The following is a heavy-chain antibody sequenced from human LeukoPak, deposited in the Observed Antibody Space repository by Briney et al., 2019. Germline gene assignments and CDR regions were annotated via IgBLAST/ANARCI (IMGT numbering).Heavy chain of an antibody. CDR1: GDSVSGYY. CDR2: INHSGGT. V-gene: IGHV4-34*01. J-gene: IGHJ6*02. Sequence: SEALSLTCGVSGDSVSGYYWSWIRQPPGKGLEWIGEINHSGGTNYNPSLKSRVTISVDTSKNQFSLKLSSVTAADTAVYYCARGALMALNYYYYGMDVWGQGTTVTVSS. CDR3: ARGALMALNYYYYGMDV. D-gene: IGHD2-8*01.